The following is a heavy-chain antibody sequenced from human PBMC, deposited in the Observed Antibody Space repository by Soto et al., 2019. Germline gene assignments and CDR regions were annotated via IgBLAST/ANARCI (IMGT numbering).Heavy chain of an antibody. D-gene: IGHD2-2*01. Sequence: QVQLVESGGGVVQPGRSLRLSCAASGFTFSTYAMHWVRQAPGKGLEWVAVISYDGSNKHYADSVKGRFTISRDNSKNPXYXXMNSLRAEDTAVYYCARRYKDGRRDCISTSCLFDPWGQGTLVTVS. CDR1: GFTFSTYA. V-gene: IGHV3-30-3*01. J-gene: IGHJ5*02. CDR3: ARRYKDGRRDCISTSCLFDP. CDR2: ISYDGSNK.